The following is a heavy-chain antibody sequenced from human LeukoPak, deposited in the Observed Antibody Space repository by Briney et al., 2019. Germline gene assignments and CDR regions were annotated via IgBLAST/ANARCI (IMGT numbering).Heavy chain of an antibody. V-gene: IGHV4-39*01. J-gene: IGHJ3*02. Sequence: SETLSLTCTVSGGSISSSSYYWGWIRQPPGKGLEWIGSIYYSGSTYYNPSLKSRVTISVDTSKNQFSLKLSSVTAADTAVYYCARRIGLVTPNAVDIWGQGTMVTVSS. D-gene: IGHD2-21*01. CDR2: IYYSGST. CDR3: ARRIGLVTPNAVDI. CDR1: GGSISSSSYY.